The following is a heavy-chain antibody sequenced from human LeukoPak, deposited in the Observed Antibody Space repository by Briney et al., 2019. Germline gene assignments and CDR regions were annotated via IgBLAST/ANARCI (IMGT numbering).Heavy chain of an antibody. CDR1: GGSISSYY. D-gene: IGHD3-10*01. CDR3: ARRKARGVFDY. Sequence: SETLSLTCTVSGGSISSYYWSWIRQPPGKGLEWIGYIYYSGSTNYNPSLKSRVTISVDTSKNQFSLKLSSVTAADTAVYYCARRKARGVFDYWGQGTLVTVSS. V-gene: IGHV4-59*08. CDR2: IYYSGST. J-gene: IGHJ4*02.